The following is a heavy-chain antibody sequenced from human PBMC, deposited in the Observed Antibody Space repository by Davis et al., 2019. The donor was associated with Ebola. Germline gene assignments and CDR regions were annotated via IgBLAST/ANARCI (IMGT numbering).Heavy chain of an antibody. CDR1: GFTVSSNY. D-gene: IGHD3-3*01. CDR2: IYSGGST. CDR3: AKEGQGPYYDFWSGYHFDY. J-gene: IGHJ4*02. Sequence: GESLKISCAASGFTVSSNYMSWVRQAPGKGLEWVSVIYSGGSTYYAVSVKGRFTISRDNSKNTLYLQMNSLRAEDTAVYYCAKEGQGPYYDFWSGYHFDYWGQGTLVTVSS. V-gene: IGHV3-53*01.